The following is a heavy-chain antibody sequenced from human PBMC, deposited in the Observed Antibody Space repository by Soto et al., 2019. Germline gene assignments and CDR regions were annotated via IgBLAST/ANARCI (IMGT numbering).Heavy chain of an antibody. CDR2: INAGNGNT. CDR1: GYTFTSYA. D-gene: IGHD5-12*01. J-gene: IGHJ4*02. CDR3: ARDLDHSDASEGVATIPGYFDY. V-gene: IGHV1-3*01. Sequence: ASVKVSCKASGYTFTSYAMHWVRQAPGQRLEWMGWINAGNGNTKYSQKFQGRVTITRDTSASTAYMELSSLRSEDTAVYYCARDLDHSDASEGVATIPGYFDYWGQGTLVTVSS.